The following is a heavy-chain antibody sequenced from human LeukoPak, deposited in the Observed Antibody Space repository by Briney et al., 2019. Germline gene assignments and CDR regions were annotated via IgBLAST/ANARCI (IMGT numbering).Heavy chain of an antibody. J-gene: IGHJ1*01. Sequence: GESLKISCKGSGYSFTSYWIGWVRQMPGKGLEWMGIIYPGDSDTRYSPSFQGQVTISADKSISTAYLQWSSLKASDTAMYYCARLRYSSSWYVVAEYFQHWGQGTLVTVSS. D-gene: IGHD6-13*01. V-gene: IGHV5-51*01. CDR1: GYSFTSYW. CDR3: ARLRYSSSWYVVAEYFQH. CDR2: IYPGDSDT.